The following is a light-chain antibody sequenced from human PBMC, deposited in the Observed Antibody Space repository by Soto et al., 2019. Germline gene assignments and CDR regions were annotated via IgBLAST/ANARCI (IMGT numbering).Light chain of an antibody. V-gene: IGLV2-14*01. Sequence: QSVLTQPASVSGSPGQSITISCTGTGSDVGGYDYVSWYQHHPGKAPKVMIYEVTNRPSGVSNRFSGSKSGNTASLTISGLLAEDEADYYCRSYTSSSTYVFGTGTNVTVL. CDR3: RSYTSSSTYV. CDR1: GSDVGGYDY. CDR2: EVT. J-gene: IGLJ1*01.